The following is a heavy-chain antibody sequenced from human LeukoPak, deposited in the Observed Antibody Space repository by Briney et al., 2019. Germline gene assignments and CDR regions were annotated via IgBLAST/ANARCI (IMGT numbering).Heavy chain of an antibody. CDR3: ARSPVLRYFDWLFYFDY. V-gene: IGHV1-18*01. CDR1: GYTFTSYG. Sequence: GASVKVSCKASGYTFTSYGISWVRQAPGQGLEWMGWISAYNGNTNYAHKFQGWVTMTRDTSISTAYMELSRLRSDDTAVYYCARSPVLRYFDWLFYFDYWGQGTLVTVSS. CDR2: ISAYNGNT. D-gene: IGHD3-9*01. J-gene: IGHJ4*02.